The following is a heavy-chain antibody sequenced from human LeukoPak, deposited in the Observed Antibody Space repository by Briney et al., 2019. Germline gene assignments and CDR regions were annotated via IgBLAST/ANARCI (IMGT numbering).Heavy chain of an antibody. CDR3: ASLPIGYCSSTSCQHGPTNYDSSGPALDAFDI. Sequence: GGSQRLSCAASGLTFSSYSMNWVRQAPGKGLEWVSYISSSSSTIYYADSVKGRFTISRDNAKNSLYLQMNSLRAEDAAVYYCASLPIGYCSSTSCQHGPTNYDSSGPALDAFDIWGQGTMVTISS. V-gene: IGHV3-48*04. CDR1: GLTFSSYS. J-gene: IGHJ3*02. CDR2: ISSSSSTI. D-gene: IGHD2-2*01.